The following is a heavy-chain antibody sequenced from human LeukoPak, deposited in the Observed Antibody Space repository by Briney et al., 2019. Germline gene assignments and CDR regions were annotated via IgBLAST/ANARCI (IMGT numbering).Heavy chain of an antibody. CDR2: ISGRGGST. V-gene: IGHV3-23*01. Sequence: PGGSLRLSCAASGFTFSIYAMSWVRQAPGEGLECVSPISGRGGSTYYADSVKARFTISRDNSKTTLYLKMNSLRAEATAVYYCAKVPLNALLDYWGQGTLVTVSS. J-gene: IGHJ4*02. CDR3: AKVPLNALLDY. CDR1: GFTFSIYA.